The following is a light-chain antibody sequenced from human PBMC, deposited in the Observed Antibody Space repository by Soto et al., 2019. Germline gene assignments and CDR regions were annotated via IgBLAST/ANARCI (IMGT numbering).Light chain of an antibody. V-gene: IGKV3-20*01. CDR1: QSVSSNY. Sequence: EIVLTQSPGTLSLSPGDRATLSCRASQSVSSNYLAWYQQKPGQAPRLLIYGASTRATGIPDRFSGSGSGTDFTLTISRLEPEDFAVYYCQQYGNSETFGQGTKVDIK. CDR3: QQYGNSET. J-gene: IGKJ1*01. CDR2: GAS.